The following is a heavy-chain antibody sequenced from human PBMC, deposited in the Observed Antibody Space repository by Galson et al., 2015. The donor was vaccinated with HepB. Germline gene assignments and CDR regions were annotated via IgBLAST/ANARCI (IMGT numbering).Heavy chain of an antibody. CDR3: ARDPRAGYYDSSGYYYYYGMDV. Sequence: RQAPGQGLEWMGWISAYNGNTNYAHKLQGRVTMTTDTSTSTAYMELRSLRSDDTAVYYCARDPRAGYYDSSGYYYYYGMDVWGQGTTVTVSS. CDR2: ISAYNGNT. V-gene: IGHV1-18*01. D-gene: IGHD3-22*01. J-gene: IGHJ6*02.